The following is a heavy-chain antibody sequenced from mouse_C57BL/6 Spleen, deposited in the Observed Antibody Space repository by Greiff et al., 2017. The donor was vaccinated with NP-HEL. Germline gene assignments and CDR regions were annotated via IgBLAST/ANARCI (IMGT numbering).Heavy chain of an antibody. Sequence: QVQLQQSGAELVRPGASVTLSCKASGYTFTDYEMHWVKQTPVHGLEWIGAIDPETGGTAYNQKFKGKAILTVDKSSSTAYMQLSSLTSEDSAVYYCARRAELGCFDYWGQGTTLTVSS. CDR1: GYTFTDYE. D-gene: IGHD3-3*01. CDR3: ARRAELGCFDY. J-gene: IGHJ2*01. CDR2: IDPETGGT. V-gene: IGHV1-15*01.